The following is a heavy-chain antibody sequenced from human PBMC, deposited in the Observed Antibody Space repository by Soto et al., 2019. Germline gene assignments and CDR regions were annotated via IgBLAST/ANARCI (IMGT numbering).Heavy chain of an antibody. CDR3: AKESRGGIVVVTAIDY. CDR2: ISYDGSNK. Sequence: GGSPRLSCAASGFTFSSYGMHWVRQAPGKGLEWVAVISYDGSNKYYADSVKGRFTISRDNSKNTLYLQMNSLRAEDTAVYYCAKESRGGIVVVTAIDYWGQGTLVTVSS. V-gene: IGHV3-30*18. J-gene: IGHJ4*02. D-gene: IGHD2-21*02. CDR1: GFTFSSYG.